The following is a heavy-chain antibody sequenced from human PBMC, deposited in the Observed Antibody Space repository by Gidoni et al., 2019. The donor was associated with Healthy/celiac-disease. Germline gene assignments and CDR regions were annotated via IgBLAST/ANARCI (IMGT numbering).Heavy chain of an antibody. J-gene: IGHJ6*02. CDR2: ISSNGGST. CDR1: GFTFSSYA. Sequence: EVQLVESGGGLVQPGGSLRLSCAASGFTFSSYAMHWVRLAPGKGLEYVSAISSNGGSTYYANSVKGRFTISRDNSKNTLYLQMGSLRAEDMAVYYCARDEKYGVLPLYGMDVWGQGTTVTVSS. V-gene: IGHV3-64*01. D-gene: IGHD3-10*01. CDR3: ARDEKYGVLPLYGMDV.